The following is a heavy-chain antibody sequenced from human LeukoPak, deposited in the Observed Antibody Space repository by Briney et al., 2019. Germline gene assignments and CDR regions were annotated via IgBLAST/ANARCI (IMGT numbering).Heavy chain of an antibody. D-gene: IGHD6-13*01. CDR2: ISGSGGST. J-gene: IGHJ5*02. Sequence: PGGSLRLSCAASGFTFSSYAMSWVRQAPGKGLEWVSAISGSGGSTYYADSVKGRFTISRDNSKNTLYLQMNSLRAEDTAVYYCAKGDQRGIAAAVVDPWGQGTLVTVSS. CDR3: AKGDQRGIAAAVVDP. V-gene: IGHV3-23*01. CDR1: GFTFSSYA.